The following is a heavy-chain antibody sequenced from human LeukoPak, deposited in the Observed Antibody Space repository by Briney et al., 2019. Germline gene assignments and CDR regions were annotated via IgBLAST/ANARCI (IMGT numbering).Heavy chain of an antibody. CDR1: GYTFTGYY. Sequence: GASVKVSCKVSGYTFTGYYMHWVRQAPGQGLEWMGWINPNSGGTNYAQKFQGRVTMTRDTSINTAYMELTRLRSDDTAVYYCAKLAAPGTAYYFDYWGQGTLVTVSS. CDR3: AKLAAPGTAYYFDY. CDR2: INPNSGGT. J-gene: IGHJ4*02. V-gene: IGHV1-2*02. D-gene: IGHD6-13*01.